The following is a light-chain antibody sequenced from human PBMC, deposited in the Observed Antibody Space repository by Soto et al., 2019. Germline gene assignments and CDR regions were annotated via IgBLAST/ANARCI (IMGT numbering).Light chain of an antibody. V-gene: IGKV1-12*01. CDR3: QHADGLRALT. J-gene: IGKJ4*01. CDR2: DTS. Sequence: DIQMTQSPPFVSASVGDRVTISCRASQNAGSWLSWFHQKPGGAPNLLIFDTSRLQTGVPSRFAGRGSGAEFTLTISSLQPDDFGNYYCQHADGLRALTFGGGTTVEI. CDR1: QNAGSW.